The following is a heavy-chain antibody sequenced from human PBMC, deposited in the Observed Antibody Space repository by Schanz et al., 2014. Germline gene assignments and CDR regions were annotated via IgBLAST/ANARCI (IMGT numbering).Heavy chain of an antibody. Sequence: QVQLVQSGAEVKKPGASVKVSCKASGYTFTAYGINWVRQAPGQGLEWVGWISPYTGNTHYFDKMEGRVTMTTDTSTITAYMELSSLRSEATALSSCATMWAYCTITTCHTLEPFDVCGQGTMVTVSS. CDR2: ISPYTGNT. CDR3: ATMWAYCTITTCHTLEPFDV. J-gene: IGHJ3*01. V-gene: IGHV1-18*01. D-gene: IGHD2-2*01. CDR1: GYTFTAYG.